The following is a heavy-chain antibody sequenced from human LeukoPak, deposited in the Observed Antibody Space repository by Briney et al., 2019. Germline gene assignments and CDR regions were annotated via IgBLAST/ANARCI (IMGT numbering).Heavy chain of an antibody. J-gene: IGHJ4*02. CDR1: GFTFSSYW. V-gene: IGHV3-74*01. CDR3: ARDCGASGCDY. Sequence: PGGSLRLSCAASGFTFSSYWMHWVRQAPGKGLVWVSRISDDGSSTTNANSVKGRFTISRDNAKNTVYLQMNSRGGEDTAVYYCARDCGASGCDYWGQGNLVTVSS. D-gene: IGHD5-12*01. CDR2: ISDDGSST.